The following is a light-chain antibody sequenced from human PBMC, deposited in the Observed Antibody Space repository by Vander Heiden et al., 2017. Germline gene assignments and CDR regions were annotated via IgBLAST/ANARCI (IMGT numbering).Light chain of an antibody. CDR1: QSVSSN. CDR2: GAS. J-gene: IGKJ2*01. CDR3: QQDNNWPYT. Sequence: EIVMTQSPATLSVSPGERAALSCRASQSVSSNLARYQQKPGQAPRLLISGASTRATGIPARFSGNGSGTEFTLTISSLQSEDFAVYYCQQDNNWPYTFGQGTKLEIK. V-gene: IGKV3-15*01.